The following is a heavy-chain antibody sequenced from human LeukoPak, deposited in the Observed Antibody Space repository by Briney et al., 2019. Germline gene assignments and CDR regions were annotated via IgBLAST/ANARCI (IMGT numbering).Heavy chain of an antibody. CDR1: GGSISSGGYY. CDR3: ARFWNNWFDP. Sequence: SETLSLTCTVSGGSISSGGYYWSWIRQHPGKGLEWIGYIYYSGSTYYNPSLKSRVTISVDTSKNQFSLQLSSVTAADTAVYYCARFWNNWFDPWGQGTLVTVSS. CDR2: IYYSGST. D-gene: IGHD3-3*01. V-gene: IGHV4-31*03. J-gene: IGHJ5*02.